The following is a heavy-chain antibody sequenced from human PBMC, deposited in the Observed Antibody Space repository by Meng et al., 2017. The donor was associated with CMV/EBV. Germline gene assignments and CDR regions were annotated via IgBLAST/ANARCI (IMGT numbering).Heavy chain of an antibody. Sequence: GESLKISCAASGFTFSSYGMHWVRQAPGKGPEWVAFIRYDGSNKYYADSVKGRFTISRDNSKNTLYLQMNSLRAEDTAVYYCAKDLDMGVWGQGTTVTVSS. J-gene: IGHJ6*02. CDR1: GFTFSSYG. D-gene: IGHD1-1*01. CDR3: AKDLDMGV. CDR2: IRYDGSNK. V-gene: IGHV3-30*02.